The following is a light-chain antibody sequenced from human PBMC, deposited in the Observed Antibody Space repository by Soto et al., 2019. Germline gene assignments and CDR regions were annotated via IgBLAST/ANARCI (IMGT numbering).Light chain of an antibody. V-gene: IGKV3-20*01. Sequence: EIVLTQSPGTLSLSPGERAILSCRASQTFTNNYLAWYQQKPGQAPRLLIYGASNRATGIPDRFSGSGSGTDFTLITSGLEPEDSALYYCQQYGSSPYTFGQGTKQEIK. CDR2: GAS. J-gene: IGKJ2*01. CDR3: QQYGSSPYT. CDR1: QTFTNNY.